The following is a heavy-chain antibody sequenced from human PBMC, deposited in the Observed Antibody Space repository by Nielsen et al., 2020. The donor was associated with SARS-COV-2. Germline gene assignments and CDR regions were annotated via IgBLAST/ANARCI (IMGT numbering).Heavy chain of an antibody. Sequence: SCTVSGYSISSDYFWSWIRQPPGKGLEWLGYIYYSGSTYYNPSLKSRVTISVDTSKNQFSLKLSSVTAADTAVYYCARDVGGWFDPWGQGTLVTVSS. V-gene: IGHV4-30-4*01. J-gene: IGHJ5*02. CDR3: ARDVGGWFDP. CDR1: GYSISSDYF. CDR2: IYYSGST. D-gene: IGHD4-23*01.